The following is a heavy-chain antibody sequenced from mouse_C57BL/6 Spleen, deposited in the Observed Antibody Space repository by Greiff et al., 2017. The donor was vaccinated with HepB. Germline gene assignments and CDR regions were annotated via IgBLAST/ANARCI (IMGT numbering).Heavy chain of an antibody. V-gene: IGHV1-69*01. CDR2: IDPSDSYT. D-gene: IGHD1-1*01. CDR3: ARGTTGDY. J-gene: IGHJ2*01. Sequence: QVQLQQPGAELVMPGASVKLSCKASGYTFTSYWMHWVKQRPGQGLEWIGEIDPSDSYTNYTQKFKGKSTLTVDKSSNTAYMQLSSLTSEDSAVYYCARGTTGDYWGQGTTLTVSS. CDR1: GYTFTSYW.